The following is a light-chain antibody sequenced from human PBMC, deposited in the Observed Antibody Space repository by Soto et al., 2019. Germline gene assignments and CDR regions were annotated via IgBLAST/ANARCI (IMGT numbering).Light chain of an antibody. Sequence: DIQMTQSPSSLSASVGDRVTITCRASQNINNYLNWFQQKPGKAPKLLIYAASSLQSGVPSRFSGSGSGTDFTLTISSLQPDDFATYYCQQTYNNPTFGPGTKVDIK. CDR1: QNINNY. CDR3: QQTYNNPT. J-gene: IGKJ1*01. V-gene: IGKV1-39*01. CDR2: AAS.